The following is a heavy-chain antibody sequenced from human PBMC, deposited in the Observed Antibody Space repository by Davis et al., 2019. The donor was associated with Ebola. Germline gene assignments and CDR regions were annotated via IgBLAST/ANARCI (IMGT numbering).Heavy chain of an antibody. V-gene: IGHV1-18*01. J-gene: IGHJ5*02. Sequence: ASVKVSCKASGYTFTSYAISWVRQAPGQGLEWMGWISAYNGNTNYAQKLQGRVTMTTDTSTSTAFMELRSLRSDDTAVYYCARAHIRTIFGVVIIDWFDPWGQGTLVTVSS. CDR1: GYTFTSYA. CDR3: ARAHIRTIFGVVIIDWFDP. D-gene: IGHD3-3*01. CDR2: ISAYNGNT.